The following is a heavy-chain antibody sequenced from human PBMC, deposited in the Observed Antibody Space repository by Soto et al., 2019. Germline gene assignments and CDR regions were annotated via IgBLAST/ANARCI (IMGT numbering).Heavy chain of an antibody. D-gene: IGHD3-9*01. Sequence: SETLSLTCAVYGGSFSGYYWSWIRQPPGKGLEWIGEINHSGSTNYNPSLKSRVTISVDTSKNQFSLKLSSVTAADTAVYYCARGKEDDGNDMAVYNEVSFDYWGQGTLVTVSS. V-gene: IGHV4-34*01. CDR3: ARGKEDDGNDMAVYNEVSFDY. CDR1: GGSFSGYY. J-gene: IGHJ4*02. CDR2: INHSGST.